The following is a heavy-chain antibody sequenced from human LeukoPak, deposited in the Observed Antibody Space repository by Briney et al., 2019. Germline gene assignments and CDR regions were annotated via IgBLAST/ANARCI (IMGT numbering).Heavy chain of an antibody. D-gene: IGHD4-17*01. V-gene: IGHV3-53*01. J-gene: IGHJ5*02. CDR3: ARETDYGDYEAFDP. CDR1: GFTVSSNY. Sequence: GGSLRLSCAACGFTVSSNYMSWVRQAPGKGLEWVSVIYSGGSTYYADSVTGRFTISRDNSKNTLYLQMNSLRAEDTAVYYCARETDYGDYEAFDPWGQGTLVTVSS. CDR2: IYSGGST.